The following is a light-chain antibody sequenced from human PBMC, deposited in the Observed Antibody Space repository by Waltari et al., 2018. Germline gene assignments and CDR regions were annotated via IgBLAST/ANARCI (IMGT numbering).Light chain of an antibody. J-gene: IGLJ1*01. V-gene: IGLV2-14*01. CDR1: DRDVGAYDL. CDR3: SSYTTSSAPGV. CDR2: EVS. Sequence: QSALTQPASVSGSPGQSITISCSGTDRDVGAYDLVSWYQQHPGKAPHLIIYEVSNRPSGISNRFSASKSGNTVSLTISGLQAEDEADYYCSSYTTSSAPGVFGTGTRVTVL.